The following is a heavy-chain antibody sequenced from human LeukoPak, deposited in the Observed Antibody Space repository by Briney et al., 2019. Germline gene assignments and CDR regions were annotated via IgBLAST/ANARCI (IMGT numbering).Heavy chain of an antibody. Sequence: GGSLRLSCAASGFTFSDYYMSWVRQAPGKGLEWVSIIYSGGSTYYADSVKGRFTISRDNSKNTLYLQMNSLRAADTAVYYCAREKEDYYGMDVWGQGTTVTVSS. V-gene: IGHV3-53*01. J-gene: IGHJ6*02. CDR3: AREKEDYYGMDV. CDR2: IYSGGST. CDR1: GFTFSDYY.